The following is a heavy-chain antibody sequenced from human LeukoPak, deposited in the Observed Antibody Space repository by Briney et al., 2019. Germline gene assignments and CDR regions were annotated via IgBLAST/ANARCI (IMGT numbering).Heavy chain of an antibody. D-gene: IGHD1-26*01. CDR2: ISDSGTT. V-gene: IGHV4-39*07. Sequence: SETLSLTWSVSGDSITSSNHYWTWIRQPPGKDLEWIGTISDSGTTYFKPSLKSRDTLSLDTSKNQFSLKLSSVTAADTAVYYCASGKWELDAFDIWGQGTMVTVSS. J-gene: IGHJ3*02. CDR3: ASGKWELDAFDI. CDR1: GDSITSSNHY.